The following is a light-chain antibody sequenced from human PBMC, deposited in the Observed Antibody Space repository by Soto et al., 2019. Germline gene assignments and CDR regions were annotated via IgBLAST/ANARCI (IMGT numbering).Light chain of an antibody. Sequence: DIQMTQSPSSLSASVGDRVTITCRASQSISSSLNWYQQKPGKAPKLLIYAASSLQSGVPSRFSGSGSGTEFTLTISSLQPEDSATYYCQQSYSTPWTFGQGTKVEIK. J-gene: IGKJ1*01. CDR2: AAS. CDR1: QSISSS. CDR3: QQSYSTPWT. V-gene: IGKV1-39*01.